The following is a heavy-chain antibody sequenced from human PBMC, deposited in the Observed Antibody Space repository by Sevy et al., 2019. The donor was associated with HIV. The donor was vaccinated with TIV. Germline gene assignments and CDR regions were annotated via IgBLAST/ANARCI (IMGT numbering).Heavy chain of an antibody. D-gene: IGHD6-19*01. Sequence: SETLSLTCTVSGGSISRSSYYWGWIRQPPGKGLEWIGSIYSTGSTSYNPSLKSRVTLSADTSKNQFSLKLDSVSAADTAVYYDATPRGSDWYEGTGGYFDLWGRGALVTVSS. J-gene: IGHJ2*01. CDR2: IYSTGST. CDR1: GGSISRSSYY. V-gene: IGHV4-39*01. CDR3: ATPRGSDWYEGTGGYFDL.